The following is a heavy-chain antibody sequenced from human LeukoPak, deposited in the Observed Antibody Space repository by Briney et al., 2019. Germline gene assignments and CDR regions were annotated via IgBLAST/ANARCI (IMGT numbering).Heavy chain of an antibody. CDR2: IRGSGGST. CDR3: AKDRAGDGYNYGLVDY. D-gene: IGHD5-24*01. CDR1: GFTFSSYA. Sequence: GGSLRLSCPASGFTFSSYAMNWVRQAPGKGLEWVSGIRGSGGSTYYADSVKGRFTISRDNSKNTLFLQMNSLRAEDTAVYYCAKDRAGDGYNYGLVDYWGQGILVTVSS. J-gene: IGHJ4*02. V-gene: IGHV3-23*01.